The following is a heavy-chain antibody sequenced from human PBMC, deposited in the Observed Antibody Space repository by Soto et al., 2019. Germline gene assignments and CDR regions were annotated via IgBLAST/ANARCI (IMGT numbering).Heavy chain of an antibody. J-gene: IGHJ4*02. Sequence: QVPLQQWGAGLLKPSEPLSLTCAVYGGSFSGHFWSWIRQPPGKGLEWIGEINHSGSTNFNPSLKSRVTISVDTSKNQFSLKVNSLTAADTAVYYCARGISLIVEVQRDAPDKYYFDSWGQGTVVTVSS. CDR2: INHSGST. CDR1: GGSFSGHF. CDR3: ARGISLIVEVQRDAPDKYYFDS. D-gene: IGHD2-21*01. V-gene: IGHV4-34*01.